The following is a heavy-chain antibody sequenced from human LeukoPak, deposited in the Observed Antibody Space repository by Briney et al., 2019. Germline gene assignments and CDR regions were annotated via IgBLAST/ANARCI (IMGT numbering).Heavy chain of an antibody. CDR3: ARAVTYFYASVTYDWFDP. CDR1: GFTFSSYW. Sequence: GGSLRLSCAASGFTFSSYWMHWVRQTPGKGLVWVSRIKSDGSTIYADSVKGRFTISRDNARNTLYLQMNSLRVEDTAMYYCARAVTYFYASVTYDWFDPWGQGTLVTVSS. V-gene: IGHV3-74*01. CDR2: IKSDGST. J-gene: IGHJ5*02. D-gene: IGHD3-10*01.